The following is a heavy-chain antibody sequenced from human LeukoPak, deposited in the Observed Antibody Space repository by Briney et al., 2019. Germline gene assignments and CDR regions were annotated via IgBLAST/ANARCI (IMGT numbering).Heavy chain of an antibody. V-gene: IGHV1-2*02. D-gene: IGHD2-21*01. J-gene: IGHJ6*03. CDR3: ASRAYSRDHYYYMDV. CDR2: INPNSGGT. CDR1: GYTFTGYY. Sequence: ASVKVSCKASGYTFTGYYMHWVRQAPGQGLEWMGWINPNSGGTNYAQKFQGRVTMTRDTSISTAYMELSWLRSDNTAVYYCASRAYSRDHYYYMDVWGKGTTVTVSS.